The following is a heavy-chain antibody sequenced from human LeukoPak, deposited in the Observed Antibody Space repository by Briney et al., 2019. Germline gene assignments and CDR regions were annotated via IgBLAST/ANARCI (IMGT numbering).Heavy chain of an antibody. D-gene: IGHD1-26*01. CDR2: IIPIFGTA. V-gene: IGHV1-69*01. J-gene: IGHJ5*02. Sequence: ASVQVSCKASGGTFSSYAISWVRQAPGQGLEWMGGIIPIFGTANYAQKFQGRVTITADESTSTAYMELSSLRSEDTAVYYCARARSLYNWFDPWGQGTLVTVSP. CDR1: GGTFSSYA. CDR3: ARARSLYNWFDP.